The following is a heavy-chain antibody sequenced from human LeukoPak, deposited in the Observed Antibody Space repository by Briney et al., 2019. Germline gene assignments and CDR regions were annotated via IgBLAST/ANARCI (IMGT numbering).Heavy chain of an antibody. CDR3: ARKGDFDY. CDR1: GYTFTGYY. J-gene: IGHJ4*02. Sequence: ASVKVSCEASGYTFTGYYMHWVRQAPGQGLEWMGWINPNSGGTIYAQKFQGRVTMTRDTSISTAYMELSRLRSDDTAVYYCARKGDFDYWGQGTLVTVSS. CDR2: INPNSGGT. D-gene: IGHD3-16*01. V-gene: IGHV1-2*02.